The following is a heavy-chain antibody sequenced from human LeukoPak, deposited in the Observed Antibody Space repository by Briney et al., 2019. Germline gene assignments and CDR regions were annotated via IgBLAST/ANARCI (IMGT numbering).Heavy chain of an antibody. CDR1: GYTFTRYY. CDR3: ARGLRLGELSL. J-gene: IGHJ4*02. Sequence: ASVKVSCXASGYTFTRYYMHWVRQAPGQGLEWMGIINSSGGSTNYAQKFQGRVTMTRDTSTSTVYMDLSSLRSEDTAVYYCARGLRLGELSLWGQGTLVTVSS. D-gene: IGHD3-16*02. V-gene: IGHV1-46*01. CDR2: INSSGGST.